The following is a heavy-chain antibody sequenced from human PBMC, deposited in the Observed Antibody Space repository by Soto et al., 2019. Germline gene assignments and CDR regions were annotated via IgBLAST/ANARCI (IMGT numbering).Heavy chain of an antibody. V-gene: IGHV1-69*13. Sequence: SVKVSCKASRVAFSKFIVTWVRQAPGLGLEWVGGIIPIFGTANYAQKFQGRVTITADESTSTSYMEVNNLRSEDTAVYYCARDYLYGDYPGNWFDPWGQGTLVTVSS. J-gene: IGHJ5*02. CDR3: ARDYLYGDYPGNWFDP. CDR2: IIPIFGTA. CDR1: RVAFSKFI. D-gene: IGHD4-17*01.